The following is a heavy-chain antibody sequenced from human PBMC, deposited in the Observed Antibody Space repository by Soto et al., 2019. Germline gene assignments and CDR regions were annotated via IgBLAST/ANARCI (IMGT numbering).Heavy chain of an antibody. Sequence: ASVKVSCKASGYTFTNYAMHWVRQAPGQRLEWMGWINAGNGDTKYSQNFQGRVTITRDTSASTAYMELSSLRSEDTAVYYCARVRVIRGVIPSHFGLWGQGTLVTVSS. CDR1: GYTFTNYA. D-gene: IGHD3-10*01. V-gene: IGHV1-3*01. CDR2: INAGNGDT. CDR3: ARVRVIRGVIPSHFGL. J-gene: IGHJ4*02.